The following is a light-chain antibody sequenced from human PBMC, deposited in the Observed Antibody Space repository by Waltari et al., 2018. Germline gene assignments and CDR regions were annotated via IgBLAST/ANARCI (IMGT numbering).Light chain of an antibody. V-gene: IGKV3-11*01. CDR3: QHRHEWPVT. Sequence: EIVLTQSPAALSLSPGERATLSCRASQTISTEIAWYQQKPSQAPRLLIYDSSNRAPGIPARFSGSGSGTDFTLTISSLEPEDFAVYYCQHRHEWPVTFGQGTRLDIK. CDR1: QTISTE. J-gene: IGKJ5*01. CDR2: DSS.